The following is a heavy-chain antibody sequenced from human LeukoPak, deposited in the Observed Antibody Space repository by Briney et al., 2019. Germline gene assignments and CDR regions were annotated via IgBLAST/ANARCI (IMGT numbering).Heavy chain of an antibody. CDR2: INTHKGHT. V-gene: IGHV1-18*01. CDR1: GYTLTNYN. D-gene: IGHD2-15*01. J-gene: IGHJ4*02. Sequence: ASVKVSCKASGYTLTNYNISWVRQAPGQGLEWMGWINTHKGHTNFLQKFQGRVTVTTDISTNTAYMELRRLRSDDTAVYYCAREFGHCSGDNCFYFFGLWGQGSQVIVPS. CDR3: AREFGHCSGDNCFYFFGL.